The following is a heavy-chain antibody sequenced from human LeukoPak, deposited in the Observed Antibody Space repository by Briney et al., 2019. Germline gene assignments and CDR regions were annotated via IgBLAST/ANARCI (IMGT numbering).Heavy chain of an antibody. CDR2: INHSGST. CDR3: ARGDGNLVGAFDI. V-gene: IGHV4-34*01. J-gene: IGHJ3*02. Sequence: PSETLSLTCAVYGGSFSGYYWSWIRQPPGKGLEWIGEINHSGSTNYNPSLKSRVTISVDTSKNQFSLKLSSVTAADTAVYYCARGDGNLVGAFDIWGQGTMVTVSS. CDR1: GGSFSGYY. D-gene: IGHD2-8*02.